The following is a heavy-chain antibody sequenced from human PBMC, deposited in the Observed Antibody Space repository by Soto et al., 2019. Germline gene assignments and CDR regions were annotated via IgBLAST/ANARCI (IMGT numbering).Heavy chain of an antibody. J-gene: IGHJ5*02. Sequence: SGPTLVNPTQTLTLTCTFSGFSLSTSGVGVGWIRQPPGKALEWLALIYWNDDKRYSPSLKSRLTITKDTSKNQVVLTMTNMDPVDTATYYCAHSVAGYSSDKNRFYPCSQGTLVTVSA. CDR2: IYWNDDK. V-gene: IGHV2-5*01. CDR3: AHSVAGYSSDKNRFYP. CDR1: GFSLSTSGVG. D-gene: IGHD6-19*01.